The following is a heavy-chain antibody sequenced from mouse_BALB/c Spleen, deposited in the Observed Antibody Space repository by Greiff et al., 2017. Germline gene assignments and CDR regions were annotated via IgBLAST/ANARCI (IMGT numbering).Heavy chain of an antibody. CDR2: IYPGGGYT. J-gene: IGHJ1*01. CDR3: ARKGYDGYFDV. CDR1: GYTFTNYW. D-gene: IGHD2-14*01. Sequence: VQRVESGAELVRPGTSVKISCKASGYTFTNYWLGWVKQRPGHGLEWIGDIYPGGGYTNYNEKFKGKATLTADTSSSTAYMQLSSLTSEDSAVYFCARKGYDGYFDVWGAGTTVTVSS. V-gene: IGHV1-63*02.